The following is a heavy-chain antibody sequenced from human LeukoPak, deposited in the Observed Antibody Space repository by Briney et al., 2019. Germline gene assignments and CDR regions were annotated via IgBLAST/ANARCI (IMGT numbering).Heavy chain of an antibody. J-gene: IGHJ6*02. CDR2: IYYSGST. V-gene: IGHV4-61*01. CDR3: ARGWGYSYGFGEDYYYGMDV. CDR1: GGSVSSGSYY. D-gene: IGHD5-18*01. Sequence: PSETLSLTCTVSGGSVSSGSYYWSWIRQPPGKGLEWIGYIYYSGSTNYNPSLKSRVTISVDTSKNQFSLKLSSVTAADTAVYYCARGWGYSYGFGEDYYYGMDVWGQGTTVTVSS.